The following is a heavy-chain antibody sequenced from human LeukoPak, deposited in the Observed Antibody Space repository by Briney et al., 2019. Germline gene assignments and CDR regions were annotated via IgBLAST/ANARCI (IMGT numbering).Heavy chain of an antibody. CDR1: GFTFSSYI. D-gene: IGHD3-16*02. J-gene: IGHJ4*02. CDR2: ISSTSNYK. CDR3: ARADYDYVWGSYRQYYFDY. Sequence: GGSLRLSCAASGFTFSSYIMNWVRQAPGKGLKWVSFISSTSNYKYYADSVKGRFTISRDNAKNSLYLQMNSLRAEDTAVYYCARADYDYVWGSYRQYYFDYWGQGALVTVSS. V-gene: IGHV3-21*01.